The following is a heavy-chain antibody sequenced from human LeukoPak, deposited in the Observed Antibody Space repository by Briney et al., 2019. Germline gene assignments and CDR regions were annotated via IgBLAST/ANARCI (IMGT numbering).Heavy chain of an antibody. CDR1: GFTFSSYS. Sequence: GGSLRLSCAASGFTFSSYSMNWVRQAPGKGLEWVSYISSSSSTIYYADSVKGRFTISRDNAKNSLYLQMNSLRAEDTAVYYCARVRSAGGWTFDHWGQGTLVTVSS. V-gene: IGHV3-48*04. CDR2: ISSSSSTI. D-gene: IGHD3/OR15-3a*01. CDR3: ARVRSAGGWTFDH. J-gene: IGHJ4*02.